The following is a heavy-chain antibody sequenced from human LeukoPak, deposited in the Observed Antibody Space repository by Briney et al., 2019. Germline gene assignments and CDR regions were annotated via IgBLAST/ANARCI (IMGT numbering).Heavy chain of an antibody. CDR3: ARRGGGRVGSGSYWYFDY. D-gene: IGHD3-10*01. Sequence: PSETLSLTCTVSGGSISSYYWSWIRQPPGKGLEWIGYTYYSGSTNYNPSLKSRVTISVDTSKNQFSPKLSSVTAADTAVYYCARRGGGRVGSGSYWYFDYWGQGTLVTVSS. CDR2: TYYSGST. V-gene: IGHV4-59*08. CDR1: GGSISSYY. J-gene: IGHJ4*02.